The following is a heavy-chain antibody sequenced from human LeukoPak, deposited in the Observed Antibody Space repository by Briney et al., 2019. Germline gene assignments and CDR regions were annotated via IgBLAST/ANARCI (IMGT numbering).Heavy chain of an antibody. CDR2: IHPGDSHT. CDR3: ARRRGRYSGDAFDI. V-gene: IGHV5-51*01. Sequence: PGESLKISCEGSGYTFTKYWIGWVRQMPGKGLEWMGIIHPGDSHTWYSPSFQGQVTISADKSISTAYLQWSSLKASDTAMYYCARRRGRYSGDAFDIWGQGTMVTVSS. CDR1: GYTFTKYW. J-gene: IGHJ3*02. D-gene: IGHD1-26*01.